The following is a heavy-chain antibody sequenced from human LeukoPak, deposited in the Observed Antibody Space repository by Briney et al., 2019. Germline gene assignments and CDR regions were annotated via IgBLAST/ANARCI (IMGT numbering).Heavy chain of an antibody. CDR2: IHSCGTT. CDR1: GFTVSNNY. D-gene: IGHD5-12*01. Sequence: QAGGSLRLSCAASGFTVSNNYMSWVRQAPGKGLEWASVIHSCGTTNYADSVQGRFTISRDNSKTTVYLHMNSLRAEDTAVYYCARDSDSGYGPFASWGQGTLVTVSS. J-gene: IGHJ4*02. CDR3: ARDSDSGYGPFAS. V-gene: IGHV3-53*01.